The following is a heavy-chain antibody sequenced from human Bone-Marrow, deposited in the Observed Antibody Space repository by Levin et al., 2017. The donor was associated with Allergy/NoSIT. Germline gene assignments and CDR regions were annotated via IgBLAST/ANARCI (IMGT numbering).Heavy chain of an antibody. D-gene: IGHD3-10*01. CDR2: INSDGSST. V-gene: IGHV3-74*01. Sequence: GESLKISCAASGFTFSSYWMHWVRQAPGKGLVWVSRINSDGSSTSYADSVKGRFTISRDNAKNTLYLQMNSLRAEDTAVYYCARDYPQLLWFGELSYNWFDPWGQGTLVTVSS. CDR3: ARDYPQLLWFGELSYNWFDP. J-gene: IGHJ5*02. CDR1: GFTFSSYW.